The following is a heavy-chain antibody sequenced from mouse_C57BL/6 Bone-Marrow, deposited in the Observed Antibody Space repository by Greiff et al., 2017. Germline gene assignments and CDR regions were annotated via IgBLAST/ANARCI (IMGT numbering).Heavy chain of an antibody. V-gene: IGHV1-50*01. CDR2: IDPSDSYT. CDR1: GYTFTSYW. J-gene: IGHJ4*01. CDR3: ARKGLGMDY. Sequence: VQLKESGAELVKPGASVKLSCKASGYTFTSYWMQWVKQRPGQGLEWIGEIDPSDSYTNYNQKFKGKATLTVDTSSSTAYMQLSSLTSEDSAVYYCARKGLGMDYWGQGTSVTVSS. D-gene: IGHD3-3*01.